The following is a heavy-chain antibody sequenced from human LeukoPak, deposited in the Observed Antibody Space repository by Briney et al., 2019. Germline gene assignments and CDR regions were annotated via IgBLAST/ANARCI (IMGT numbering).Heavy chain of an antibody. V-gene: IGHV3-74*01. CDR3: ARAARADCTSPTCHSWLAP. CDR1: GFTLSNSL. D-gene: IGHD2/OR15-2a*01. J-gene: IGHJ5*02. Sequence: GSLKPSCAASGFTLSNSLIHWVRQTPGKGLVWVSRINSDGSTTTYADSVKGRFTISRDNAKNTLYLQMNSLRAEDTAVYYCARAARADCTSPTCHSWLAPWGQGTQVTVSS. CDR2: INSDGSTT.